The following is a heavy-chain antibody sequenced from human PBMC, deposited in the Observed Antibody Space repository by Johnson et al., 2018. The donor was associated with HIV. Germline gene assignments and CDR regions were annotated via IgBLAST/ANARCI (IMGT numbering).Heavy chain of an antibody. CDR1: GFTFSSYA. V-gene: IGHV3-13*01. CDR2: IGTAGDT. CDR3: ARGISQPYYNFWSGYHYPDAFDI. D-gene: IGHD3-3*01. Sequence: VQLVESGGGVVQPGRSLRLSCAASGFTFSSYAMHWVRQATGKGLEWVSAIGTAGDTYYPGSVTGRFTISRENAKNSLYLQMNSLRAGDTAVYYCARGISQPYYNFWSGYHYPDAFDIWGQGTMVTVSS. J-gene: IGHJ3*02.